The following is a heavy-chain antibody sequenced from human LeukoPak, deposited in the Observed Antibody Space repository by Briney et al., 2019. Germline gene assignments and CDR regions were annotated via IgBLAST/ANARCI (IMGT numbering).Heavy chain of an antibody. CDR3: ASHSGYDFPYYFDY. D-gene: IGHD5-12*01. V-gene: IGHV1-18*01. Sequence: ASVKVSCKASGYTFTSYGISWVRQAPGQGLAWMGWISAYNGNTNYAQKLQGRVTMTTDTSTSTAYMELRSLRSDDTAVYYCASHSGYDFPYYFDYWGQGTLVTVSS. J-gene: IGHJ4*02. CDR1: GYTFTSYG. CDR2: ISAYNGNT.